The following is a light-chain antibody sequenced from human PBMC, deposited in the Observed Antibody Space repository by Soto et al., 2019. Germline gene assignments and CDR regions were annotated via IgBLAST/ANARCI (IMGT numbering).Light chain of an antibody. CDR1: RSIGNN. J-gene: IGKJ1*01. Sequence: QVTQSPTSLSASVGDRVTITCRASRSIGNNLKWYQQRPGKAPQLLIYAASSLQSGVPSRFSGSSSGTEYTLIITSQQPDDFGTYYCPHYRTNSETFGQGTKVESK. V-gene: IGKV1-39*01. CDR3: PHYRTNSET. CDR2: AAS.